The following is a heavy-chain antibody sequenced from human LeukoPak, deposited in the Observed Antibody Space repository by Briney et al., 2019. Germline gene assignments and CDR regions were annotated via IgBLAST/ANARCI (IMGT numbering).Heavy chain of an antibody. J-gene: IGHJ3*02. CDR2: INPNSGGT. CDR1: GGTFSSYA. CDR3: ARPRRLLIAAAGSHAFDI. V-gene: IGHV1-2*02. Sequence: ASVKVSCKASGGTFSSYAISWVRQAPGQGLEWMGWINPNSGGTNYAQKFQGRVTMTRDTSISTAYMELSRLRSDDTAVYYCARPRRLLIAAAGSHAFDIWGQGTMVTVSS. D-gene: IGHD6-13*01.